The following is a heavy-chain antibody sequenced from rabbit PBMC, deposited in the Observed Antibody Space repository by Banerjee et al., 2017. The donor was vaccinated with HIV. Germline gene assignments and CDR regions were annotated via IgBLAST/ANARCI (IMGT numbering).Heavy chain of an antibody. Sequence: QLVESGGGLVQPGGSLKLSCKTSGFDFSVYYMTWVRQAPGEGLEYIGTISTGGRTYYASWVNGRFTISKDNAQNTLYLQLNSLTAADTATYLCARSVPGSAAGGDDLWGPGTLVTVS. CDR2: ISTGGRT. J-gene: IGHJ4*01. CDR1: GFDFSVYY. V-gene: IGHV1S7*01. CDR3: ARSVPGSAAGGDDL. D-gene: IGHD4-2*01.